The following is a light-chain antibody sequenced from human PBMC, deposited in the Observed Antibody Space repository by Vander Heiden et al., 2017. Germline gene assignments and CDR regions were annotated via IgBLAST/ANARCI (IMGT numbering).Light chain of an antibody. V-gene: IGKV4-1*01. J-gene: IGKJ3*01. CDR2: WAS. CDR3: QQYDSNPRFT. Sequence: DIVMTQSPDSLAVSLGERATINCKSSQSVLYSSNNKNYLAWYQQKPGQPPKLLIYWASTRESGVPDRFSGSGSGTDFTLTISSLQAEDVAVYYCQQYDSNPRFTFGHGTKVDIK. CDR1: QSVLYSSNNKNY.